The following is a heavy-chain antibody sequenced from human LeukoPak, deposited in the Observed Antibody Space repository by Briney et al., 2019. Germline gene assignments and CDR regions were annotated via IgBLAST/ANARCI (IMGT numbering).Heavy chain of an antibody. Sequence: ASVKVSCKASGGTFSSYAISWVRQAPGQGLEWMGGIIPIFGTANYAQKFQGRVTITADESTSTAYMELSSLRSEDTAVYYCAREYSPTAPQTFFGDWGQGTLVTVSS. CDR3: AREYSPTAPQTFFGD. J-gene: IGHJ4*02. D-gene: IGHD3-16*01. V-gene: IGHV1-69*13. CDR2: IIPIFGTA. CDR1: GGTFSSYA.